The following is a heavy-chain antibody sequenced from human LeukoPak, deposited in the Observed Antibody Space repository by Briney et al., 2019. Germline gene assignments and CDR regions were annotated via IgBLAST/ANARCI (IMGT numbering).Heavy chain of an antibody. CDR1: GFTFSSYA. V-gene: IGHV3-23*01. CDR2: ISGSGGST. D-gene: IGHD6-25*01. J-gene: IGHJ4*02. CDR3: ATSHSSGYYFDY. Sequence: GGSLRLSCAASGFTFSSYAMSWVRQAPGKGLEWVSAISGSGGSTYYADSVKGRFTITRDNPKNTLYLQMNSLRAEDTAVYHCATSHSSGYYFDYWGQGTLVTVSS.